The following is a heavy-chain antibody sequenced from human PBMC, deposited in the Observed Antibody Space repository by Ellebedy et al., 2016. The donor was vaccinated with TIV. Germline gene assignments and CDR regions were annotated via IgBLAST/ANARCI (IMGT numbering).Heavy chain of an antibody. J-gene: IGHJ2*01. CDR3: ARANRLSSGWSRTYWYLDL. CDR2: LKSDGGSS. CDR1: GFTFSSYT. Sequence: GESLKISCAASGFTFSSYTMHWVRQAPGKGLEFVSALKSDGGSSYYTDSVKGRFTISRDTSKNTVSLQMNSLRAEDTAVYYCARANRLSSGWSRTYWYLDLWGRGTLVTVSS. V-gene: IGHV3-64*04. D-gene: IGHD6-19*01.